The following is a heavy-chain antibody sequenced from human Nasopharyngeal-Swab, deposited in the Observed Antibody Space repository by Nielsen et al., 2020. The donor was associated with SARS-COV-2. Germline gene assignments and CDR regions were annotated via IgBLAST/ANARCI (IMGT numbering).Heavy chain of an antibody. Sequence: SETLSLTCTVSGGSISSGGYYWSWIRQPPGKGLEWIGYINYSGSTYYNPSLKSRVTISVDTSKNQFSLKLSSVTAADTAVYYCARGWMYYYDSSGYLDYWGQGTLVTASS. CDR2: INYSGST. D-gene: IGHD3-22*01. CDR1: GGSISSGGYY. V-gene: IGHV4-31*03. J-gene: IGHJ4*02. CDR3: ARGWMYYYDSSGYLDY.